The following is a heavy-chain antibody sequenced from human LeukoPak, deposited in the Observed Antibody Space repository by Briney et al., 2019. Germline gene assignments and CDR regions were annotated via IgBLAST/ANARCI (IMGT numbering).Heavy chain of an antibody. V-gene: IGHV1-69*06. CDR2: IIPIFGTA. CDR1: GGTFSSYA. J-gene: IGHJ4*02. Sequence: SVKVSCKASGGTFSSYAISWVRQAPGQGLEWMGGIIPIFGTANYAQKFQGRVTITADKSTSTAYMELSSLRSEDTAVYYCARGLYSSGWVDFWGQGTLVTVSS. D-gene: IGHD6-19*01. CDR3: ARGLYSSGWVDF.